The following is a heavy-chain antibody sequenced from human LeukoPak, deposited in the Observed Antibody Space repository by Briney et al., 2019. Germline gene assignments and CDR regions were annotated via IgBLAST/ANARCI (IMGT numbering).Heavy chain of an antibody. J-gene: IGHJ4*02. CDR2: INAGNGNT. D-gene: IGHD4-17*01. CDR3: ARGEVYGDYPYYFDY. V-gene: IGHV1-3*01. Sequence: GASVNVSCKASGYTFTSYAMHWVRQAPGQRLEWMGWINAGNGNTKYSQKFQGRVTITRDTSASTAYMELSSLRSEDTAVYYCARGEVYGDYPYYFDYWGQGTLVTVSS. CDR1: GYTFTSYA.